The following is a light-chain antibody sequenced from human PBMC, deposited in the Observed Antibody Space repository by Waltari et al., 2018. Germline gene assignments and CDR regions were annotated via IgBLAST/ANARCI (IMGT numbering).Light chain of an antibody. J-gene: IGLJ2*01. CDR1: RSDVGSYNL. CDR2: EGS. Sequence: QSALTQPASVSGSPGQSTTISCTGTRSDVGSYNLVSWYQQHPGKAPKLMIYEGSKRPSGVSNRFSGSKSGNTASLTISGLQAEDEADYYCCSYAGSVVFGGGTKLTVL. V-gene: IGLV2-23*01. CDR3: CSYAGSVV.